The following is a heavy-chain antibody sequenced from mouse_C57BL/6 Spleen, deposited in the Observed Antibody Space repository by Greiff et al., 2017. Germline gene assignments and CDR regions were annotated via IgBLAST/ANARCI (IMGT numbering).Heavy chain of an antibody. D-gene: IGHD1-1*01. CDR2: IDPSDSET. CDR3: ARLGYGSSYDYFDY. Sequence: QVQLQQPGAELVRPGSSVKLSCKASGYTFTSYWMHWVKQRPIQGLEWIGNIDPSDSETHYNQKFKDKATLTVDKSSSTAYMQLSSLTSEDSAVYYWARLGYGSSYDYFDYWGKGTTLTVSS. J-gene: IGHJ2*01. V-gene: IGHV1-52*01. CDR1: GYTFTSYW.